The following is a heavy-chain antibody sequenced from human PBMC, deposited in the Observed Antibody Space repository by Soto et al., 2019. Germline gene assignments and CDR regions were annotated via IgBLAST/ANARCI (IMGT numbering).Heavy chain of an antibody. CDR2: IYHSGST. CDR3: ARDRGYSSSWYDAFDI. CDR1: GYSISSGYY. V-gene: IGHV4-38-2*02. Sequence: SETLSLTCTVSGYSISSGYYWGWIRQPPGKGLEWIGSIYHSGSTYYNPSLKSRVTISVATSKNQVSLKLSSVTAADTAVYYCARDRGYSSSWYDAFDIWGQGTMVTVSS. J-gene: IGHJ3*02. D-gene: IGHD6-13*01.